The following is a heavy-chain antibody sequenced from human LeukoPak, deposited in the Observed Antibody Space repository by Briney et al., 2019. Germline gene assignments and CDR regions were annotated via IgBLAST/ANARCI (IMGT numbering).Heavy chain of an antibody. V-gene: IGHV3-48*03. CDR3: ARGEFALA. Sequence: GGSLRLSCAPSGFSFSSYEMNWVRQAPGKGLEWVSYISSSGTTTHYADSVKGRFTISRDNAKKSLHLQMNSLRAEDTAVYYCARGEFALAWGQGTLVTVS. CDR1: GFSFSSYE. CDR2: ISSSGTTT. J-gene: IGHJ5*02.